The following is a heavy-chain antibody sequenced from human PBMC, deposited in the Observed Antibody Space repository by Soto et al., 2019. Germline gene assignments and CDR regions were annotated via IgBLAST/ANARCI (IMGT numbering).Heavy chain of an antibody. CDR2: ISYDGINK. D-gene: IGHD3-9*01. CDR1: GFTFSSYA. J-gene: IGHJ4*02. CDR3: ARTNTKTWGYFDRLPPYHFDY. Sequence: GGSLRLSCAASGFTFSSYAMRWVRQAPGKGREWVAVISYDGINKYYADSVKGRFTISRDNSKNTLYPQMNSLRAEDTAVYYCARTNTKTWGYFDRLPPYHFDYWGQATLVTVSS. V-gene: IGHV3-30-3*01.